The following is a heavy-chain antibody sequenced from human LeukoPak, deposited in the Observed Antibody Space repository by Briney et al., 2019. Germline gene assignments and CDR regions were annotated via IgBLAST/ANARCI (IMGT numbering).Heavy chain of an antibody. CDR2: IYYSGST. D-gene: IGHD4-17*01. Sequence: PSQTLSLTCTVSGGSISSGGYYWSWIRQHPGEGLECIGYIYYSGSTNYNPSLKSRVTISVDTPKTQFSLKLSSVIAADTAVYYCARFPNDYGDYTTRLWGQGNLVTVSS. CDR3: ARFPNDYGDYTTRL. J-gene: IGHJ4*02. V-gene: IGHV4-31*03. CDR1: GGSISSGGYY.